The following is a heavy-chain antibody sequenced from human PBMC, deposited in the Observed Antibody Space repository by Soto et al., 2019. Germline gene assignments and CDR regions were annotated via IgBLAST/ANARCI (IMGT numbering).Heavy chain of an antibody. CDR1: GYTFTEYA. CDR3: ARGSPIDY. D-gene: IGHD3-10*01. Sequence: QVQLVQSGAEVKRPGASVKLSCKASGYTFTEYAIHWVRQAPGQRLECMGWINAGNGNTRYSQKFQGRVTITRDTPATTGYMELSSLTSEYTAVYYCARGSPIDYWGQGTLVTVSS. V-gene: IGHV1-3*01. J-gene: IGHJ4*02. CDR2: INAGNGNT.